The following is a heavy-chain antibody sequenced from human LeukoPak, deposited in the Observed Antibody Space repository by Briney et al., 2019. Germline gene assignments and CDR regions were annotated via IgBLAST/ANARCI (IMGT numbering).Heavy chain of an antibody. CDR3: AKGGLGQNHKSSGDY. CDR1: GFTFGSFA. J-gene: IGHJ4*02. V-gene: IGHV3-23*01. Sequence: GGSLRLSCAASGFTFGSFAMTWVRQAPGKGLEWVSSIGFRGTTYYADSVKGRFTISRDNSKNTLFLQMSSLRVEDTAVYYCAKGGLGQNHKSSGDYWGQGTLVTVSS. CDR2: IGFRGTT. D-gene: IGHD3-22*01.